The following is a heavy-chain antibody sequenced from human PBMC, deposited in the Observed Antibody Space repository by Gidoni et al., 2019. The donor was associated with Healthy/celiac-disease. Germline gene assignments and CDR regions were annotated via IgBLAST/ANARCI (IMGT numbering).Heavy chain of an antibody. D-gene: IGHD3-16*01. CDR2: SDGDGSIT. Sequence: EVQVLESGGGLVQPGGSLRLSCSASGLHFSGYWMHWVRQDPEKGLVWFSRSDGDGSITTYADSVKGRFTIYRDNAKNTVHLQMNSLRAEDTAVYYCARAWGGLYYFDYWGQGTLVTVSS. CDR1: GLHFSGYW. J-gene: IGHJ4*02. V-gene: IGHV3-74*01. CDR3: ARAWGGLYYFDY.